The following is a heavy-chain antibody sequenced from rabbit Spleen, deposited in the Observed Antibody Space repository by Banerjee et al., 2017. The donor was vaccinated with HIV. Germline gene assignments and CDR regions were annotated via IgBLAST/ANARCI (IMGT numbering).Heavy chain of an antibody. J-gene: IGHJ4*01. V-gene: IGHV1S45*01. CDR3: ARDSGSGHYIDVLFTL. CDR2: IYTGNGKT. CDR1: GFDFSRGYD. D-gene: IGHD1-1*01. Sequence: QEQLVESGGGLVKPGASLTLTCKASGFDFSRGYDMCWVRQAPGKGLEWIGCIYTGNGKTYYASWAKGRFTISKTSSTVDLKMTSLTAADTATYFCARDSGSGHYIDVLFTLWGPGTLVTVS.